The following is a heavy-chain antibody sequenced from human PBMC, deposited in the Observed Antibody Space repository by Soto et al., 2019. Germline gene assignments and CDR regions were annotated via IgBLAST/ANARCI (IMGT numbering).Heavy chain of an antibody. J-gene: IGHJ3*02. CDR1: GFTFSSYG. V-gene: IGHV3-33*01. CDR3: ARVRSIYDFWSGYYDTQDAFDI. Sequence: GGSLRFSCAASGFTFSSYGMHWVRQAPGKGLEWVAVIWYDGSNKYYVDSVKGRFTISRDNSKNTLYLQMNSLRAEDTAGYYCARVRSIYDFWSGYYDTQDAFDIWGQGTMVTVSS. D-gene: IGHD3-3*01. CDR2: IWYDGSNK.